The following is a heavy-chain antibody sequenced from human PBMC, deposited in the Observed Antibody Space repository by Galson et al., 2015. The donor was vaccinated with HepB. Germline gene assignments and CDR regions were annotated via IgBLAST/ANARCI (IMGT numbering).Heavy chain of an antibody. Sequence: SLRLSCAASVFTFSDYYMSWIRQAPGKGLEWVSYISSSGSTIYYADSVKGRFTISRDNAKNSLYLQMNSLRAEDTAVYYCARQKTYYYDSSGYYPDYYGMDVWGQGTTVTVSS. CDR3: ARQKTYYYDSSGYYPDYYGMDV. V-gene: IGHV3-11*01. J-gene: IGHJ6*02. D-gene: IGHD3-22*01. CDR1: VFTFSDYY. CDR2: ISSSGSTI.